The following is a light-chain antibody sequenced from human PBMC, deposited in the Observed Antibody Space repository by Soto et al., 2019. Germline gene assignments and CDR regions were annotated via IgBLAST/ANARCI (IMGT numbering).Light chain of an antibody. J-gene: IGKJ1*01. CDR3: RQRRKIPLT. CDR2: DAS. Sequence: EIVLTQSPATLSLSPGERATLSCRASQSVSNYLAWYQLKSGQAPRLLIYDASNRATGIPARFSGTGSGTDFTLTISSLEAEDFGVYYCRQRRKIPLTFGDGTTVDLK. CDR1: QSVSNY. V-gene: IGKV3-11*01.